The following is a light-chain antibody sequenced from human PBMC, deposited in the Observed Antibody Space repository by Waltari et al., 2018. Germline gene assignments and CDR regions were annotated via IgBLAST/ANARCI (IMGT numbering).Light chain of an antibody. CDR3: QQTYSAPYT. Sequence: DIQMTQSPSSLSASVGDRITITCQASHNINDHLNWYQQKPGEAPTVLIHASSRLQSGVPSRFSAAGSGTAFTLTISNLQPXDFATYSCQQTYSAPYTFGRGTRVDI. V-gene: IGKV1-39*01. CDR2: ASS. J-gene: IGKJ2*01. CDR1: HNINDH.